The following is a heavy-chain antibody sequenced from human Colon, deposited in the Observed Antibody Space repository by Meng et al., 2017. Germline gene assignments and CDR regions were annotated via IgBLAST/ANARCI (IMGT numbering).Heavy chain of an antibody. J-gene: IGHJ4*02. D-gene: IGHD3-3*01. V-gene: IGHV3-66*02. CDR3: ANRFV. Sequence: EVEMVGSGGGLVQPVGSRRFSCAVAGLSVSSDFMIWVRQAPGKGLEWVSMIHSSAGTFFADSVKGRFTVSTDNSKNTLYLQMNSLRSEDTAVYHCANRFVWGLGTLVTVSS. CDR2: IHSSAGT. CDR1: GLSVSSDF.